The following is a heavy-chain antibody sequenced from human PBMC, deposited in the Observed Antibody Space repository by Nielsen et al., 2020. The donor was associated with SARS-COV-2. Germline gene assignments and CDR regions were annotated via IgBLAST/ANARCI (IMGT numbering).Heavy chain of an antibody. V-gene: IGHV3-11*05. CDR1: GFTFSDYY. CDR3: ARGSRYCSSTSCQPPDY. J-gene: IGHJ4*02. CDR2: ISSSSSYT. Sequence: GESLKISCAASGFTFSDYYMSWIRQAPGKGLEWVSYISSSSSYTNYADSVKGRFTISRDNAKNSLYLQMNSLRAEDTAVYYCARGSRYCSSTSCQPPDYWGQGTLVTVSS. D-gene: IGHD2-2*01.